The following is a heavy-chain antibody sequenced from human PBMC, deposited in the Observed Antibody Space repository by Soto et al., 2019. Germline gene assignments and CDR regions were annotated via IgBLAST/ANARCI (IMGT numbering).Heavy chain of an antibody. J-gene: IGHJ4*02. CDR1: GGSFSGYY. CDR2: INHSGST. Sequence: PSETLSLTCAVYGGSFSGYYWSWIRQPPGKGLEWIGEINHSGSTNYNPSLKSRVTISVDTSKNQFSLKLSSVTAADTAVYYCARSPTVAGTNYWGQGTLVTVSS. D-gene: IGHD6-19*01. V-gene: IGHV4-34*01. CDR3: ARSPTVAGTNY.